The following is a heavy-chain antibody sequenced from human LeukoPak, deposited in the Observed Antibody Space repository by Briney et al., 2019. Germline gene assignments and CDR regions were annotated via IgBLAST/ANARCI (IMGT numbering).Heavy chain of an antibody. CDR2: ISYDGSNK. D-gene: IGHD3-10*01. Sequence: GGSLRLSCAASGFTFSSYAMHWVRQAPGKGLEWVAVISYDGSNKYYADSVKGRFTISRDNSKNTLYLQMNSLRAEDTAVYYCAREATMVRGVTSFDYWGQGTLVTVSS. J-gene: IGHJ4*02. V-gene: IGHV3-30*14. CDR1: GFTFSSYA. CDR3: AREATMVRGVTSFDY.